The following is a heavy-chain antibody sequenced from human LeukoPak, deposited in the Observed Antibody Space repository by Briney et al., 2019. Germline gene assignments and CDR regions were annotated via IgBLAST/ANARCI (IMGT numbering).Heavy chain of an antibody. V-gene: IGHV3-23*01. CDR1: GFTFSSYA. J-gene: IGHJ5*02. CDR3: ARGTDTAMVTGGYNWFDP. D-gene: IGHD5-18*01. CDR2: ISGSGGST. Sequence: GGSLRLSCAASGFTFSSYAMSWVRQAPGKGLEWVLAISGSGGSTYYADSVKGRFTISRDNSKNTLYLQMNSLRAEDTAVYYCARGTDTAMVTGGYNWFDPWGQGTLVTVSS.